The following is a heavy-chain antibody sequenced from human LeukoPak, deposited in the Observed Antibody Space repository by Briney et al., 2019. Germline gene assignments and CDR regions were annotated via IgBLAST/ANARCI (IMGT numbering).Heavy chain of an antibody. J-gene: IGHJ4*02. D-gene: IGHD1-26*01. Sequence: ASVKVSCKASGYTFTTYGISWVRQAPGQGLEWMGWINPNSGGTNYAQKFQGRVTMTRDTSISTAYMELSRLRSDDTAVYYCARDRDSGGFDYWGQGTLVTVSS. CDR2: INPNSGGT. CDR1: GYTFTTYG. CDR3: ARDRDSGGFDY. V-gene: IGHV1-2*02.